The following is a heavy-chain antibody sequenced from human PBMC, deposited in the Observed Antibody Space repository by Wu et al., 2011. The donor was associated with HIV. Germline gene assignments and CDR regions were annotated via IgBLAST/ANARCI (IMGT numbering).Heavy chain of an antibody. V-gene: IGHV1-69*06. CDR1: GDTFSTSG. Sequence: QVQRCSLGAEVKKPGSSVKVSCKTSGDTFSTSGISWVRQTPGQGLEWMGGTIPLFGQTNYAQKVQGRVSMTTDTSTSTAYMELRSLRSDDTAVYYCASGGTVAGNFDNWGQGTLGHRL. J-gene: IGHJ4*02. D-gene: IGHD6-19*01. CDR2: TIPLFGQT. CDR3: ASGGTVAGNFDN.